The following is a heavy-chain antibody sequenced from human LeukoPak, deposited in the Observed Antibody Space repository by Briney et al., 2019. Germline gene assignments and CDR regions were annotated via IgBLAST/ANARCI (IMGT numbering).Heavy chain of an antibody. V-gene: IGHV3-30-3*01. J-gene: IGHJ6*02. Sequence: GGSLRLSCAASGFTFSSYAMHWVRQAPGKGLEWVAVISYDGSNKYYADSVKGRFTISRDNSKNTLYLQMNSLRAEDTAVYYCARVWDPRNSYGTPYYYYGMDVWGQGTTVTVSS. CDR2: ISYDGSNK. D-gene: IGHD5-18*01. CDR3: ARVWDPRNSYGTPYYYYGMDV. CDR1: GFTFSSYA.